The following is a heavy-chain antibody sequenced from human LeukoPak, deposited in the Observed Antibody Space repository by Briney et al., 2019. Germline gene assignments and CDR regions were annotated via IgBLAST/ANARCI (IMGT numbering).Heavy chain of an antibody. CDR1: GFTFSSYA. Sequence: PGGSLRLSCAASGFTFSSYAMSWVRQAPGKGLEWVSAISGSGGSTYYADSVKGRFTISRDNSKNTLYLQMNSLRAEGTAVYYCAKGIAVAGTFDFDYWGQGTLVTVSS. CDR3: AKGIAVAGTFDFDY. CDR2: ISGSGGST. J-gene: IGHJ4*02. D-gene: IGHD6-19*01. V-gene: IGHV3-23*01.